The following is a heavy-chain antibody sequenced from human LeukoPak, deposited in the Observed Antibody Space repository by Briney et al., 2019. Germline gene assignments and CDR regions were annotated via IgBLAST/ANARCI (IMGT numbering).Heavy chain of an antibody. CDR1: GASISSGNYF. CDR3: ARDGDGYNGFFDY. V-gene: IGHV4-61*02. CDR2: IYTSGST. Sequence: SQTLSLTCTVSGASISSGNYFWSWIRQPAGKGLEWIGRIYTSGSTNYNPSLKTRVTISVDTSKNQFSLKLRSVTAADTAVYYCARDGDGYNGFFDYWGQGTLVTVSS. D-gene: IGHD5-24*01. J-gene: IGHJ4*02.